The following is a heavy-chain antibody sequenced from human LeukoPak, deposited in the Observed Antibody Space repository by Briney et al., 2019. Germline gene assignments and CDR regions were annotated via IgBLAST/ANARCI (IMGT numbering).Heavy chain of an antibody. D-gene: IGHD3-10*01. CDR3: AKQGTGSYYKTHDY. Sequence: GGSLRLSCAASGFTVSSNYMSWVRQAPGKGLEWVSAITSSGGSTYYADSVKGRFTISRDKSKNTLYLQMNSLRAEDTAVYYCAKQGTGSYYKTHDYWGQGTLVTVSS. V-gene: IGHV3-23*01. J-gene: IGHJ4*02. CDR1: GFTVSSNY. CDR2: ITSSGGST.